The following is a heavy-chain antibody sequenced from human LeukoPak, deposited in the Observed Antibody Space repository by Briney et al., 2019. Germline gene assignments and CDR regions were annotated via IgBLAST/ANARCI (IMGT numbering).Heavy chain of an antibody. D-gene: IGHD5-12*01. J-gene: IGHJ5*02. CDR2: IYYSGST. Sequence: SETLSLTCTVSGGSISSYYWSWIRQPPGKGLEWIGYIYYSGSTNYNPSLKSRVTISVDTSKNQFSLKLSSVAAADTAVYYCARVPGGGYDQGPLFDPWGQGTLVTVSS. V-gene: IGHV4-59*01. CDR1: GGSISSYY. CDR3: ARVPGGGYDQGPLFDP.